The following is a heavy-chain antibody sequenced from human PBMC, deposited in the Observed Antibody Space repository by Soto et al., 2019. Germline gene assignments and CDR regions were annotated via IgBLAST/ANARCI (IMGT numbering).Heavy chain of an antibody. Sequence: GGSLRLSCAASGFTVSANYMNWVRQAPGKGLEWVSVIYSGGSTYYADSVKDRFTISRDNSKNTLYLQMNTLRAEDTAVYYCARESVAGHTGRWFDPWGQGTLVTVSS. J-gene: IGHJ5*02. CDR3: ARESVAGHTGRWFDP. CDR1: GFTVSANY. CDR2: IYSGGST. D-gene: IGHD6-19*01. V-gene: IGHV3-66*01.